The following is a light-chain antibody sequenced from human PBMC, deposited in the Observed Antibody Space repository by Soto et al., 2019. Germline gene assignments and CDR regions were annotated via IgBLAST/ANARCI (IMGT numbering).Light chain of an antibody. CDR3: SSYTSTSNYV. Sequence: QSVLTQPASVSGSPGQSITISCTGTSSDVGDYNYVSWYQQHPGKAPKLMIYDVSNRPSGVSNRFSGSKSGNTASLTISGPQAEDEADYYCSSYTSTSNYVFGTGTKAPS. CDR1: SSDVGDYNY. CDR2: DVS. V-gene: IGLV2-14*01. J-gene: IGLJ1*01.